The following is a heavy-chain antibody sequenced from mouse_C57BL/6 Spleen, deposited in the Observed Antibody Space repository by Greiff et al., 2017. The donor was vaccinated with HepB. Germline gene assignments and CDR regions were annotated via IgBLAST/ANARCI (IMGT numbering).Heavy chain of an antibody. Sequence: EVQLVESGGGLVKRGGSLKLSCAASGFTFSSYAMSWVRQTPEKRLEWVATISDGGSYTYYPDNVKGRFTISRDNAKNNLYLQMSHLKSEDTAMYYCASTGTGYYFDYWGQGTTLTVSS. CDR2: ISDGGSYT. CDR3: ASTGTGYYFDY. J-gene: IGHJ2*01. D-gene: IGHD4-1*02. CDR1: GFTFSSYA. V-gene: IGHV5-4*01.